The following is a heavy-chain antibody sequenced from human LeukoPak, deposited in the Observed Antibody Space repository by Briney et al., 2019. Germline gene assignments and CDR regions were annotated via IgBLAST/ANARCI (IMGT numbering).Heavy chain of an antibody. Sequence: GASVKVSCKASGYTFTSYGMNWARQAPGQGLEWMGWINPNSGGTNYAQKFQGRVTMTRDTSISTAYMELSRLRSDDTAVYYCARAGGRSWFDPWGQGTLVTVSS. V-gene: IGHV1-2*02. CDR1: GYTFTSYG. J-gene: IGHJ5*02. CDR2: INPNSGGT. CDR3: ARAGGRSWFDP.